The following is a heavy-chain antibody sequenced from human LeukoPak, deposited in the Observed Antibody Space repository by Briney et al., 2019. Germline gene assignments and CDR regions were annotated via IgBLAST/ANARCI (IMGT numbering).Heavy chain of an antibody. Sequence: GGSLRLSCAASGFTVSSNYMSWVRQAPGKGLEWVSVIYSGGSTYYADSVKGRFTISRDNSKNTLYLQMNSLRAEDTAVYYCASDSAPADYYYMDVWGKRTTVTVSS. D-gene: IGHD6-19*01. CDR3: ASDSAPADYYYMDV. CDR2: IYSGGST. V-gene: IGHV3-53*01. CDR1: GFTVSSNY. J-gene: IGHJ6*03.